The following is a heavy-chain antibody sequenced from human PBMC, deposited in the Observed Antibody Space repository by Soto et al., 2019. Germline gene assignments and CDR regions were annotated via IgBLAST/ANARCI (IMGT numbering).Heavy chain of an antibody. CDR2: ISYDGSKK. D-gene: IGHD3-10*01. CDR3: AKEPYLYGSGSPVLAY. Sequence: GGSLRLSCAASGFTFSNYAMHWVRQAPGKGLEWVAVISYDGSKKYYADSVQGRFTVSRDNSKNTLYLQMNSLRAEDAAVYNCAKEPYLYGSGSPVLAYWGQGTLVTVSS. CDR1: GFTFSNYA. J-gene: IGHJ4*02. V-gene: IGHV3-30*18.